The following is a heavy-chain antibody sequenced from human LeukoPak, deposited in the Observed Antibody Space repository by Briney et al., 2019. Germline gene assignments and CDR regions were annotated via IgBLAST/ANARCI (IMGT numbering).Heavy chain of an antibody. V-gene: IGHV4-34*01. CDR1: GGSFSGYY. CDR3: ARGRGVTYPRRPFDY. J-gene: IGHJ4*02. D-gene: IGHD2-21*02. Sequence: SETLSLTCAVYGGSFSGYYWSWIRQPPGKGLEWIGEINHSGSTNYNPSLKSRGTISVDTSKNQFSLKLSSVTAADTAVYYCARGRGVTYPRRPFDYWGQGTLVTVSS. CDR2: INHSGST.